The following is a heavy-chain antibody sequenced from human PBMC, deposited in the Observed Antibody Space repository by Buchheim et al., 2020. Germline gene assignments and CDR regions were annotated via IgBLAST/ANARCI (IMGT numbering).Heavy chain of an antibody. CDR2: MNPNSDNT. V-gene: IGHV1-8*01. Sequence: QVQLVQSGAEVKKPGASVKVSCKASGYTFTSYDINWVRQATGQGLEWMGWMNPNSDNTGYAQKFQGRVTMTRNTSISTAYLELSSLRSEDTAVYYCARVIVVVPAAPTSYYYGMDVWGQGTT. J-gene: IGHJ6*02. D-gene: IGHD2-2*01. CDR3: ARVIVVVPAAPTSYYYGMDV. CDR1: GYTFTSYD.